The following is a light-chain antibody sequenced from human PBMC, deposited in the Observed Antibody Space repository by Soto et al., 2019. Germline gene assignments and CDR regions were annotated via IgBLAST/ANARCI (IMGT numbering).Light chain of an antibody. CDR2: KAS. CDR3: QHYNSYSEA. Sequence: DIQMTQSPSTLSGSVGDRVTITCRASQTISSWLAWYQQKPGKASKLLIYKASTLKSGVPSRFSGSGSGTEFTLTISSLQPDDFATYHCQHYNSYSEAFGQGTKV. J-gene: IGKJ1*01. CDR1: QTISSW. V-gene: IGKV1-5*03.